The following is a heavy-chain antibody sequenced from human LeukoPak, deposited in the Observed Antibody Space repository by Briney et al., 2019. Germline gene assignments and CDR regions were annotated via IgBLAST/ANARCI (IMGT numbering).Heavy chain of an antibody. CDR1: GGSICSLY. J-gene: IGHJ3*02. Sequence: PSETLSRTCTVSGGSICSLYWRCMRQPPGKGLEGLGNIYYSGSTNYNLSLKSSVTISVDTSKNHFSLKLSSVSAAHTAVYYCATKYYAVNIWGQGTMVTVSS. CDR2: IYYSGST. V-gene: IGHV4-59*11. CDR3: ATKYYAVNI. D-gene: IGHD2/OR15-2a*01.